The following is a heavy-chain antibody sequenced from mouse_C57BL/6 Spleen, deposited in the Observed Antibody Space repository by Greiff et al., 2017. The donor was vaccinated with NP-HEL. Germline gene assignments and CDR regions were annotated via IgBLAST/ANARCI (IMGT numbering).Heavy chain of an antibody. CDR1: GFTFSNYW. CDR3: TAYYSNPLDY. V-gene: IGHV6-3*01. D-gene: IGHD2-5*01. Sequence: EVKLMESGGGLVQPGGSMKLSCVASGFTFSNYWMNWVRQSPEKGLEWVAQIRLKSDNYATHYAESVKGRFTISRDDSKSSVYLQMNNLRAEDTGIYYCTAYYSNPLDYWGQGTTLTVSS. J-gene: IGHJ2*01. CDR2: IRLKSDNYAT.